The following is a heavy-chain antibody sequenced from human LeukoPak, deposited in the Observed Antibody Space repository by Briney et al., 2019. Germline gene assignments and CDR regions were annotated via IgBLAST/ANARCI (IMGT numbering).Heavy chain of an antibody. D-gene: IGHD6-6*01. CDR1: GFTFSSYA. J-gene: IGHJ6*02. Sequence: GGSLRLSCAASGFTFSSYAMHWVRQAPGKGLEWVAVISYDGSNKYYADSVKGRFTISRDNSKNTLYLQVNSLRAEDTAVYYCARDPWQLVPPRYYYYGMDVWGQGTTVTVSS. CDR2: ISYDGSNK. CDR3: ARDPWQLVPPRYYYYGMDV. V-gene: IGHV3-30-3*01.